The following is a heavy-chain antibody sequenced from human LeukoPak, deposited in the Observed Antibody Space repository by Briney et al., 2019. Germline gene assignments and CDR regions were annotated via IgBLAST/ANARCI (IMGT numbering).Heavy chain of an antibody. J-gene: IGHJ4*02. V-gene: IGHV3-33*01. CDR3: VRAIEVETEGDF. D-gene: IGHD5-24*01. CDR2: IWYDGSNK. Sequence: GGSLRLTCAASGFTFSSYGMHWVRQAPGKGLEWVAVIWYDGSNKYYADSVKGRFTISRDNSKNTLYLQMNSLRPEDTAVYYCVRAIEVETEGDFWGQGTLVTVSS. CDR1: GFTFSSYG.